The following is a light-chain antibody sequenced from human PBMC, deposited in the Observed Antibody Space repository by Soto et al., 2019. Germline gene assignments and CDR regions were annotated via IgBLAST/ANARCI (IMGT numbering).Light chain of an antibody. V-gene: IGLV2-18*02. CDR2: EVS. CDR3: RSYTSSSTHVV. J-gene: IGLJ2*01. Sequence: QSALTQPPSVSGSPGQSVTISCTGTSSDVGSYNRVSWYQQPPGTAPKLMIYEVSNRPSGVPDRFSGSKSGNTATLTISGLQAEDEADYYCRSYTSSSTHVVFGGGTKLTVL. CDR1: SSDVGSYNR.